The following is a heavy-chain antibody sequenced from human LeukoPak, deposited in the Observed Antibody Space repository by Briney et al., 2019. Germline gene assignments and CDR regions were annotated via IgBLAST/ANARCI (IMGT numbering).Heavy chain of an antibody. J-gene: IGHJ4*02. V-gene: IGHV3-30*02. CDR2: IRYNGRTT. D-gene: IGHD5-18*01. CDR3: AKEASRGSSFAYTPIEKPYYLDY. CDR1: GFTFSSSG. Sequence: PGGSLRLSCVASGFTFSSSGMHWVRQAPGKGLEWVAFIRYNGRTTYCADSVKGRFTISRDNSKNTVFLQMYSLRAEDTAAYYCAKEASRGSSFAYTPIEKPYYLDYWGQGTLVTVSS.